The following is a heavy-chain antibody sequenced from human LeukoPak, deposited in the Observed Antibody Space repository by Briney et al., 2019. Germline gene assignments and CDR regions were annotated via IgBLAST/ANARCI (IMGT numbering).Heavy chain of an antibody. CDR3: ARPSYGSGSYFIDY. Sequence: GGSLRLSCAASRFTFSSYWMHWVRQAPGKGLVWVSRINSDGSSTSYADSVKGRFTISRDNAKNTLYLQMNSLRAEDTAVYYCARPSYGSGSYFIDYWGQGTLVTVSS. J-gene: IGHJ4*02. D-gene: IGHD3-10*01. CDR1: RFTFSSYW. CDR2: INSDGSST. V-gene: IGHV3-74*01.